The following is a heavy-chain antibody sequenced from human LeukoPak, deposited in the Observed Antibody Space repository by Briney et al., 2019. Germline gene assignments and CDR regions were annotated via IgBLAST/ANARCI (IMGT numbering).Heavy chain of an antibody. CDR1: GCTFSSYA. CDR3: AREGAPIFGVVIIPAPPDY. CDR2: IIPIFGTA. J-gene: IGHJ4*02. V-gene: IGHV1-69*13. Sequence: SVKVSCKASGCTFSSYAISWVRQAPGQGLEWMGGIIPIFGTANYAQKFQGRVTITADESTSTAYMELSSLRSEDTAVYYCAREGAPIFGVVIIPAPPDYWGQGTLVTVSS. D-gene: IGHD3-3*01.